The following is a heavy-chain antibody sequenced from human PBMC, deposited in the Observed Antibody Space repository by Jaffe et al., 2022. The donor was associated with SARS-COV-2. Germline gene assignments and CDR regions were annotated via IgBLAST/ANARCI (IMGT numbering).Heavy chain of an antibody. CDR1: GYSFTSHW. CDR2: IDPSDFKT. V-gene: IGHV5-10-1*03. Sequence: EVQLVQSGADVKKPGESLRISCRGSGYSFTSHWITWVRQMPGKGLEWMGRIDPSDFKTKYSPSFQGHVTISVDKSISTAYLQWSSLKASDTAMYYCARDGFDSGYFWTFDSWGQGTLVTVSS. D-gene: IGHD3-22*01. CDR3: ARDGFDSGYFWTFDS. J-gene: IGHJ5*01.